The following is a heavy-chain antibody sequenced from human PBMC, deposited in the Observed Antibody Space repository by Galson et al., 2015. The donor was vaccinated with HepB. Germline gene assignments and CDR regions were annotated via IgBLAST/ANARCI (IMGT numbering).Heavy chain of an antibody. CDR1: GDSVSSNSAA. Sequence: CAISGDSVSSNSAAWNWIRQSPSRGLEWLGRTYYRSKWYTDYAISVKGRMTINADTSKDQFSLQLKSVTPEDTAVYFCAGGLNTYFDYWGQGILVTVAA. V-gene: IGHV6-1*01. CDR3: AGGLNTYFDY. D-gene: IGHD2/OR15-2a*01. CDR2: TYYRSKWYT. J-gene: IGHJ4*02.